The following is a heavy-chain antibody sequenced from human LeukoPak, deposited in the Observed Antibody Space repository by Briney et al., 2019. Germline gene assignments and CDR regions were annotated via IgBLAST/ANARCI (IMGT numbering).Heavy chain of an antibody. D-gene: IGHD6-6*01. J-gene: IGHJ4*02. Sequence: GGSLRLSCATSGFTFSTCAMSWVRQAPGRGLEWVSGISASGGNTYQADSVKGRFTISRDNSKNMLYLQMNSLRAEDTAVYYCAKRIAARGPFDYWGQGTLVTVSS. CDR2: ISASGGNT. CDR3: AKRIAARGPFDY. V-gene: IGHV3-23*01. CDR1: GFTFSTCA.